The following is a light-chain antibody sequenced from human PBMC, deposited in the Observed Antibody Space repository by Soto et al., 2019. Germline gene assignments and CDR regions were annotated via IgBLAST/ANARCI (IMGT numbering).Light chain of an antibody. CDR3: QHCNRWPLT. CDR1: QYINTR. CDR2: HTS. J-gene: IGKJ4*01. V-gene: IGKV3-11*01. Sequence: EIVLTQSPATLSSFPGDRATLSCRASQYINTRLAWYQHRPGQSPRLLIYHTSHRAAGIPARFSGSGSGTEFTLTISSLQSEDFGVYYCQHCNRWPLTFGGGTKVDIK.